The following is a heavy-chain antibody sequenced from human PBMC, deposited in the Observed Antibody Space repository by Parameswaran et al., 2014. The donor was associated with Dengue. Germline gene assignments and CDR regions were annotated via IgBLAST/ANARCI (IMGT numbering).Heavy chain of an antibody. D-gene: IGHD3-22*01. V-gene: IGHV1-69*01. J-gene: IGHJ4*02. CDR3: ASGYYYDKSPLY. Sequence: SWVRQAPGQGLEWVGGIIPIFGTTNYAQKFQGRVTITADESTSTAYMELSSLRSEDTAVYYCASGYYYDKSPLYWGQGTLVTVSS. CDR2: IIPIFGTT.